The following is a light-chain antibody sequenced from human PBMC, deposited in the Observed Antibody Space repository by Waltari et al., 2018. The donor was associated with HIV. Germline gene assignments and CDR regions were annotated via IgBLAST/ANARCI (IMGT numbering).Light chain of an antibody. CDR2: DVS. Sequence: QSALTQPRSVSGSPGQSVTIPCTGTTSGVGKYNFVPWYQPHPGKAPKLPIYDVSERPSGVPDRFSGSKSGNTASLTISGLQVEDEAVYYCCSYAGDYIWVFGGGTHLTVL. J-gene: IGLJ3*02. CDR3: CSYAGDYIWV. CDR1: TSGVGKYNF. V-gene: IGLV2-11*01.